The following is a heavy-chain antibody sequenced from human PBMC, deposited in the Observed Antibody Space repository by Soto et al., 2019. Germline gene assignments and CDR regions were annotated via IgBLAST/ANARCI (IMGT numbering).Heavy chain of an antibody. CDR1: GYTLSDYF. V-gene: IGHV1-2*02. D-gene: IGHD3-10*01. CDR2: INPNTGDT. CDR3: ARGNKGPGHYGPGSQGWYGP. Sequence: QVQLLQSGAEVRKPGASVRVSCEASGYTLSDYFMQWVRQAPGQGLEWMGWINPNTGDTHYAQKFQGRVTMTRDTSINTAYMELNRLTFDDTAVYFCARGNKGPGHYGPGSQGWYGPWGQGTLVTVSS. J-gene: IGHJ5*02.